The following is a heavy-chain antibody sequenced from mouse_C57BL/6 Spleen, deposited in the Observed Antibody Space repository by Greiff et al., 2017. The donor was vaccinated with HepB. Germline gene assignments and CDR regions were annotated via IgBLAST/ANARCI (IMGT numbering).Heavy chain of an antibody. Sequence: EVKLMESGGGLVQPGGSLKLSCAASGFTFSDYYMYWVRQTPEKRLEWVAYISNGGGSTYYPDTVKGRFTISRDNAKNTLYLQMSRLKSEDTAMYYCARPNYDYDGFDYWGQGTTLTVSS. D-gene: IGHD2-4*01. J-gene: IGHJ2*01. CDR1: GFTFSDYY. V-gene: IGHV5-12*01. CDR2: ISNGGGST. CDR3: ARPNYDYDGFDY.